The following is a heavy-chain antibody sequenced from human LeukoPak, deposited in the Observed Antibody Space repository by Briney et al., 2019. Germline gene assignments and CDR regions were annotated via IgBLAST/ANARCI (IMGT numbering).Heavy chain of an antibody. CDR1: GGSFSGYY. CDR3: ARSPLQYSSSSHFDY. CDR2: IYHSGST. Sequence: SETLSLTCAVYGGSFSGYYWSWIRQPPGKGLEWIGYIYHSGSTYYNPSLKSRVTISVDRSKNQFSLELSSVTAADTAVYYCARSPLQYSSSSHFDYWGQGTLVTVSS. V-gene: IGHV4-34*01. J-gene: IGHJ4*02. D-gene: IGHD6-6*01.